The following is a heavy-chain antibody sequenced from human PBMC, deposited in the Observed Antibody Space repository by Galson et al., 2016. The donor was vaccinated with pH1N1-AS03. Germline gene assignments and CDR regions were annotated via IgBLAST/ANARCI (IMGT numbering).Heavy chain of an antibody. Sequence: LRLSCAGSGFIFSTYSMIWVRQAPGKGLEWVSSIGRESSPIVYADSVKGRFTTSRDNARNSLYLQMNSLRVEDTAVYYCARRYYDSRGHPLDWWGQGALVTVSS. J-gene: IGHJ4*02. CDR3: ARRYYDSRGHPLDW. CDR2: IGRESSPI. V-gene: IGHV3-21*04. D-gene: IGHD3-22*01. CDR1: GFIFSTYS.